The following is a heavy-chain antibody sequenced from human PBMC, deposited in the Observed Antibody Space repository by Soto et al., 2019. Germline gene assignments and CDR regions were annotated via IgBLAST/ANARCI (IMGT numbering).Heavy chain of an antibody. J-gene: IGHJ4*02. CDR1: GLTFGSRS. V-gene: IGHV3-23*01. D-gene: IGHD3-10*01. CDR2: ITDNGVDA. Sequence: GGSLRLSCVASGLTFGSRSMSWVRQAPWEGLQWVATITDNGVDAKYADSVRGRFVISRDNSKKTLYLQMTRLKAEDSAMYFCSGGSTESDPGSRIFDFSGRGTLVTLSS. CDR3: SGGSTESDPGSRIFDF.